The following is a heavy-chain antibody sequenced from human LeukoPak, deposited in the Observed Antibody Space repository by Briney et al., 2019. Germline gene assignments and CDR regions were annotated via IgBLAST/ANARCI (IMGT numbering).Heavy chain of an antibody. CDR2: IRSKTYGETT. D-gene: IGHD3-9*01. CDR1: GFTFGDNA. Sequence: GGSLRLSCTASGFTFGDNAMTWVRQAPGRGLEWVGFIRSKTYGETTEYAASVKGRFTISRDDSKSIAYLQMNSLKSEDTAVYYCTRGVAKTGMNCWGQGTLVTVSA. V-gene: IGHV3-49*04. J-gene: IGHJ4*02. CDR3: TRGVAKTGMNC.